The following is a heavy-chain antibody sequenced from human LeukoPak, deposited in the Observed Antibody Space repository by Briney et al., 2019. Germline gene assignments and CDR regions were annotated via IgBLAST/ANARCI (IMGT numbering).Heavy chain of an antibody. CDR1: GFTFSSYA. D-gene: IGHD2-21*01. J-gene: IGHJ4*02. CDR2: ISGSGGST. Sequence: QSGGSLRLSCAASGFTFSSYAMSWVRQAPGKGLEWVSAISGSGGSTYYADSVKGRFTISRDNSKNTLHLQMNSLRAEDTAVYYCAKFLPTHIVVANYYFDYWGQGTLVTVSS. V-gene: IGHV3-23*01. CDR3: AKFLPTHIVVANYYFDY.